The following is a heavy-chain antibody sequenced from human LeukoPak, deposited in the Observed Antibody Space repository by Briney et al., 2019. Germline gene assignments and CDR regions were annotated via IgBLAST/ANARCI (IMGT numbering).Heavy chain of an antibody. CDR3: ARGRRYCSSTSCPNWFDP. Sequence: SETLSLTCTVSGGSINSGDYYWVWIRQPPVKGLEWIGSIYYSGSTSYNPSLKSRVTMTVDTSKNQFSLKLSSVTAADTAVYYCARGRRYCSSTSCPNWFDPWGQGTLVTVSS. V-gene: IGHV4-39*07. D-gene: IGHD2-2*01. J-gene: IGHJ5*02. CDR1: GGSINSGDYY. CDR2: IYYSGST.